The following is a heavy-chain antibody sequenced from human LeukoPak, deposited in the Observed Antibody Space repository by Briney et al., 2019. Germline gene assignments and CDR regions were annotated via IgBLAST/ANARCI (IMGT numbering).Heavy chain of an antibody. Sequence: TGRSLRLSCGASGFTFSNYGMLWVRQAPGKGLEWVAVISYDGSNKYYADSVKGRFAISRDNSKNTLYLQMNSLRAEDTAVYYCAKAYGYCTTTSCSHEEFDYWGQGTLVTVSS. D-gene: IGHD2-2*01. CDR3: AKAYGYCTTTSCSHEEFDY. CDR1: GFTFSNYG. CDR2: ISYDGSNK. J-gene: IGHJ4*02. V-gene: IGHV3-30*18.